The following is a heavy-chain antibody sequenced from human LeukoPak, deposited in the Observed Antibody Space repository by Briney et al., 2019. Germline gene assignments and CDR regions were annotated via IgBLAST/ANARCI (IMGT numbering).Heavy chain of an antibody. J-gene: IGHJ1*01. CDR2: IYYSGST. Sequence: SETLSLTCTVSGGSISSYYWSWIRQPPGKGLEWIGYIYYSGSTNYNPSLKSRVTISVDTSENQFSLKLSSVTAADTAVYYCVGYSSGWYTPGFQHWGQGNLVTVSS. CDR1: GGSISSYY. CDR3: VGYSSGWYTPGFQH. D-gene: IGHD6-19*01. V-gene: IGHV4-59*01.